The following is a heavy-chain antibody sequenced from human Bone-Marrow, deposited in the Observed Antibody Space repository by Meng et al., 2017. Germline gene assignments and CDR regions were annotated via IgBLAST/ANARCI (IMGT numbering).Heavy chain of an antibody. CDR3: ASSPLLSYNY. Sequence: EVHPGGSGGRLVKPWGSLRLSCAASGFTFSSYWMHWVRQAPGKGLVWVSRINSDGSSASYADSVKGRFTISRDNAKNTLYLQMNSLRAEDTAVYYCASSPLLSYNYWGQGTLVTVSS. CDR1: GFTFSSYW. J-gene: IGHJ4*02. CDR2: INSDGSSA. V-gene: IGHV3-74*01. D-gene: IGHD1-26*01.